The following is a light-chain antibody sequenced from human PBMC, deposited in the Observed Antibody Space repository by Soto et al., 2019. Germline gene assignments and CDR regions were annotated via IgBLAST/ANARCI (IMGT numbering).Light chain of an antibody. CDR3: QQYNNLPPL. J-gene: IGKJ2*01. CDR1: QSVSSN. V-gene: IGKV3-15*01. CDR2: GAS. Sequence: EIVMTQSPATLSLSPGERATLSCRASQSVSSNLAWYQQKPGQAPRLLIYGASTRATGIPARFSGSGSGTEFTLTISSLQSEDFAVYYCQQYNNLPPLFAQGTKLEIK.